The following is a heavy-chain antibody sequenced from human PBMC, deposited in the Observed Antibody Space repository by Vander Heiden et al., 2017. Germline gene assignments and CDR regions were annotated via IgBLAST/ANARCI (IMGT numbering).Heavy chain of an antibody. J-gene: IGHJ4*02. CDR2: ISWNSGSI. CDR1: GFTFDDYA. Sequence: EVQLVESGGGLVQPGRSLRLSCAASGFTFDDYAMHWDRQAPGKGLEWVSGISWNSGSIGYADSVKGRFTISRDNAKNSLYLQMNSLRAEDTALYYCAKDRSSGAPELHYYFDYWGQGTLVTVSS. V-gene: IGHV3-9*01. CDR3: AKDRSSGAPELHYYFDY. D-gene: IGHD1-7*01.